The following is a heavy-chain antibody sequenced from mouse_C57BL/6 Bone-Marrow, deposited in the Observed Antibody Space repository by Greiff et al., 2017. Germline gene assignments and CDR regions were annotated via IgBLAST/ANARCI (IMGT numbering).Heavy chain of an antibody. J-gene: IGHJ3*01. CDR1: GYTFTSYG. V-gene: IGHV1-81*01. CDR2: IYPRSGNT. D-gene: IGHD1-1*01. Sequence: QVQLQQSGAELARPGASVKLSCKASGYTFTSYGISWVKQRTGQGLEWIGEIYPRSGNTYYNEKFKGKATLTADKSSSTAYMELLSLTSADSAVYFCARVRITTVVAAFAYWGQGTLVTVSA. CDR3: ARVRITTVVAAFAY.